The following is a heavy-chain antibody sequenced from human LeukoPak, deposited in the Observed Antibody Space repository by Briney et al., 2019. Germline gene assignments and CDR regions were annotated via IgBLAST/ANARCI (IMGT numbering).Heavy chain of an antibody. CDR1: GFTFSTYA. CDR3: AKGRTLDY. Sequence: GGSLRLSCAASGFTFSTYAMSWVRQAPGKGLEWVSAISNSGSSTYCADSVKGRFTISRDTSKNTLYLQMNSLRAEDTAVYYCAKGRTLDYWGQGTLVTVSS. J-gene: IGHJ4*02. V-gene: IGHV3-23*01. CDR2: ISNSGSST.